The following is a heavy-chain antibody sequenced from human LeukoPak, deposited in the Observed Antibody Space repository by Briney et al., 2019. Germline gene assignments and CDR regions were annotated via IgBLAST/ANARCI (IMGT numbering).Heavy chain of an antibody. J-gene: IGHJ1*01. CDR2: INSSGGST. V-gene: IGHV1-46*01. CDR3: SRTRRNCSGGSCPEYFQY. Sequence: ASVKVSCKASGYTFTGYYMHWVRQAPGQGLEWMGIINSSGGSTSYAQRFQGRVTMARDTSTSTVYMELFSLRSDDTAVYYCSRTRRNCSGGSCPEYFQYWGQGTLVTVSS. D-gene: IGHD2-15*01. CDR1: GYTFTGYY.